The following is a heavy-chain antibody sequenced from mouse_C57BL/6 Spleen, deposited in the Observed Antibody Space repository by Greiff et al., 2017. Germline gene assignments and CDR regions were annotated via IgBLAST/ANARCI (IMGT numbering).Heavy chain of an antibody. CDR3: ARSYFDY. J-gene: IGHJ2*01. CDR1: GYTFTSYW. Sequence: VQLQQPGAELVMPGASVKLSCKASGYTFTSYWMHWVKQRPGQGLEWIGEIDPSDSYTNYNQRFKGKSTLTVDKSSSTAYMQLSSLTSEDSAVYYCARSYFDYWGQGTTLTVSS. CDR2: IDPSDSYT. V-gene: IGHV1-69*01.